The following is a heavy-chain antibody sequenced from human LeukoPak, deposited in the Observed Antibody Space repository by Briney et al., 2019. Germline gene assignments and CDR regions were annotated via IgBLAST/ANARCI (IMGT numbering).Heavy chain of an antibody. D-gene: IGHD2-8*01. Sequence: ASVKVSCKASGGTFSSYAISWVRQAPGQGLEWMGGIIPIFGTANYAQKFQGRVTITADESTSTAYMELSSLRSEDTAVYYCARELGYCTNGVCYTDAFDIWGQGTMVTVSS. CDR1: GGTFSSYA. V-gene: IGHV1-69*13. J-gene: IGHJ3*02. CDR3: ARELGYCTNGVCYTDAFDI. CDR2: IIPIFGTA.